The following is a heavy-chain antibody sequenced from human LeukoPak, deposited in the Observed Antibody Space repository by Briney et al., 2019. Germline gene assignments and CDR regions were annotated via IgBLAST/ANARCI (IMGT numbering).Heavy chain of an antibody. CDR2: MNPNSGNT. CDR1: GYTFTSYD. CDR3: ARGPFTSYYGSGSYYIDY. D-gene: IGHD3-10*01. V-gene: IGHV1-8*01. Sequence: ASVKVSCKASGYTFTSYDINWVRQATGQGLEWMGWMNPNSGNTGYAQKFQGRVTMTRNTSISTAYMELSSLRSEDTAVCYCARGPFTSYYGSGSYYIDYWGQGTLVTVSS. J-gene: IGHJ4*02.